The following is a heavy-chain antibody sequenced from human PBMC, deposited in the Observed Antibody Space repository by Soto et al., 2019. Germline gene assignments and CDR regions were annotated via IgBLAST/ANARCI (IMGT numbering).Heavy chain of an antibody. D-gene: IGHD3-10*01. CDR2: INHSGST. Sequence: SETLSLTCAVYGGSFSGYYWSWIRQPPGKGLEWIGEINHSGSTNYNPSLKSRVTISVDTSKNQFSLKLSSVTAADTAVYYCARKSGSGSYYYYYYYMDVWGKGTTVTVSS. CDR3: ARKSGSGSYYYYYYYMDV. J-gene: IGHJ6*03. V-gene: IGHV4-34*01. CDR1: GGSFSGYY.